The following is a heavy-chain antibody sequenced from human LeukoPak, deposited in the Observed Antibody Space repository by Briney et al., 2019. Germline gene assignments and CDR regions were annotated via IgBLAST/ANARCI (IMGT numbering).Heavy chain of an antibody. D-gene: IGHD2-2*01. V-gene: IGHV3-23*01. CDR3: AKDQGYACTSANCYPDY. CDR1: GFTFSSYA. Sequence: GGSLRLSCVASGFTFSSYAMTWVRQAPGKGLEWVSAISDSGGHTYYADSVKGRFTISRDNSKNTLFLLMNSLRAEDTALYYCAKDQGYACTSANCYPDYWGQGTLVTVSS. CDR2: ISDSGGHT. J-gene: IGHJ4*02.